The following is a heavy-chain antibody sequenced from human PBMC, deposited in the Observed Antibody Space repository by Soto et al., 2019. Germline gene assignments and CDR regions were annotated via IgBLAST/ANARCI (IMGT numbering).Heavy chain of an antibody. Sequence: QITLKESGPTLVKPTQTLTLTCTFSGISLSTGRKGVGWIRQPPGKALEWLALIYWDDDKRYSPSLKSRLTITKDTSKNQVVLTMTNMDPVDTATYYCAHRTVISLSAYFDYWGQGTLVTVSS. CDR3: AHRTVISLSAYFDY. V-gene: IGHV2-5*02. J-gene: IGHJ4*02. CDR2: IYWDDDK. CDR1: GISLSTGRKG. D-gene: IGHD3-16*02.